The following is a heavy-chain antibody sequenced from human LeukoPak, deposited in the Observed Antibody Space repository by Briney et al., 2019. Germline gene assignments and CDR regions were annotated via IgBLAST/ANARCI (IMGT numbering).Heavy chain of an antibody. J-gene: IGHJ3*02. CDR2: IYHSGST. V-gene: IGHV4-4*07. CDR3: ARVEGVPPDAFDI. CDR1: GGSISSNY. Sequence: SETLSLTCTVSGGSISSNYWSWIRQSAGKGLEWIGSIYHSGSTYYNPSLKSRVTISVDTSKNQFSLKLSSVTAAGTAVYYCARVEGVPPDAFDIWGQGTMVTVSS. D-gene: IGHD2-2*01.